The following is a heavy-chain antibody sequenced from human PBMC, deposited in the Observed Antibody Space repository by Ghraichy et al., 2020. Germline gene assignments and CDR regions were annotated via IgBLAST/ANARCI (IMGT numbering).Heavy chain of an antibody. V-gene: IGHV1-8*01. CDR2: MNPNSGNT. D-gene: IGHD6-6*01. CDR3: ARGIAARPPYYYYGMDV. Sequence: ASVKVSCKASGYTFTNSDINWVRQATGQGLEWMGWMNPNSGNTGYAQKFQGRVTMTRNTSISTAYMELSSLRSEDTAVYYCARGIAARPPYYYYGMDVWGQGTTVTVSS. CDR1: GYTFTNSD. J-gene: IGHJ6*02.